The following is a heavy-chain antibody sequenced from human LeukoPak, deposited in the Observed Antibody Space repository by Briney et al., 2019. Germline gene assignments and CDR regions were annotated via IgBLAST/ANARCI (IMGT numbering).Heavy chain of an antibody. V-gene: IGHV3-9*01. CDR1: GFTFDDYA. D-gene: IGHD2/OR15-2a*01. CDR3: AKDGTTAGIYDYYYGMDV. Sequence: GRSLRLSCAASGFTFDDYAVHWARQAPGKGLEWVSGISWNSGSIGYADSVKGRFTISRDNAKNSLYLQMNSLRAEDTALYYCAKDGTTAGIYDYYYGMDVWGQGTTVTVSS. CDR2: ISWNSGSI. J-gene: IGHJ6*02.